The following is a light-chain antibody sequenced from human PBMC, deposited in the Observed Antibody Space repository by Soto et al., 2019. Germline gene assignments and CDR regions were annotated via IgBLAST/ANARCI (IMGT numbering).Light chain of an antibody. Sequence: VLPEAPGPMSLSPGDRATLSCRASQSVSSSDLAWYQQKPGQAPRLLIYGASTRATGIPDRFSGSGSGTDFTLAISRLEPEDLAVYYCQQYGGSPLYTFGQGTKLEIK. J-gene: IGKJ2*01. CDR2: GAS. CDR1: QSVSSSD. V-gene: IGKV3-20*01. CDR3: QQYGGSPLYT.